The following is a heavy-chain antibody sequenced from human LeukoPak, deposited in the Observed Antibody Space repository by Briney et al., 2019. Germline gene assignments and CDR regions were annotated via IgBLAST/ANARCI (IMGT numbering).Heavy chain of an antibody. Sequence: GGSMRLSCAASGFAFNNYAMNWVRQAPGKVLEWVSGISVSGGSTYYADSVKGRFTISRDNSKNTLYVQMKSLRAEDTAVYYCARGLSYYGPYPYWGQGTLVTVSS. J-gene: IGHJ4*02. CDR2: ISVSGGST. CDR1: GFAFNNYA. V-gene: IGHV3-23*01. CDR3: ARGLSYYGPYPY. D-gene: IGHD3-10*01.